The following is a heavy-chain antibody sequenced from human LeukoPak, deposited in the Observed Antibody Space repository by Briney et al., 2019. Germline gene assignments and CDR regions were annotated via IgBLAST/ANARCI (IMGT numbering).Heavy chain of an antibody. J-gene: IGHJ5*02. CDR3: ARGGAGIISNWFDP. D-gene: IGHD1-26*01. CDR2: ISYSGST. CDR1: GFTFSSYA. V-gene: IGHV4-59*01. Sequence: GSLRLSCAASGFTFSSYAMSWIRQPPGKSPEWIAYISYSGSTKYNPSLKSRATISVDTSKNQFSLKLTSVTAADTAVYHCARGGAGIISNWFDPWGQGTLVTVSS.